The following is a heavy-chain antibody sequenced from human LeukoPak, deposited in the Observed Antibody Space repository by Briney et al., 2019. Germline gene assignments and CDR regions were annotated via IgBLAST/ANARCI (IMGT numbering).Heavy chain of an antibody. Sequence: PSETLSLTCTVSGGSISSYYWSWIRQPPGKGLEWIGYIYYSGSTNYNPFLKSRVTISVDTSKNQFSLKLSSVTAADTAVYYCARNKAVAGNFDYWGQGTLVTVSS. J-gene: IGHJ4*02. CDR2: IYYSGST. CDR3: ARNKAVAGNFDY. CDR1: GGSISSYY. D-gene: IGHD6-19*01. V-gene: IGHV4-59*08.